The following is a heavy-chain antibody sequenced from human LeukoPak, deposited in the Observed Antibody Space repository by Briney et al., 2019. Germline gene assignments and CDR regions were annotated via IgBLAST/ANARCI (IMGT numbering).Heavy chain of an antibody. D-gene: IGHD3-22*01. Sequence: SETLSLTCTVSGGSISSYYWSWIRQPAGKGLEWIGRLYTTGSTTYHPSLKSRVTISLDTSRAQFSLRLHSVTAADTAVYYCARSSTYDNRVFDYWGQGTPVMVSS. CDR3: ARSSTYDNRVFDY. CDR1: GGSISSYY. V-gene: IGHV4-4*07. CDR2: LYTTGST. J-gene: IGHJ4*02.